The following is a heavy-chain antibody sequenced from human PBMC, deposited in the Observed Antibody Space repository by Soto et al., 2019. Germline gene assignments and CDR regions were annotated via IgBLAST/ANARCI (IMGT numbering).Heavy chain of an antibody. J-gene: IGHJ5*02. Sequence: ASVKVSCKASGYTFTSYGISWVRQAPGQGLEWMGWISAYNGNTNYAQKLQGRVTMTTDTSTSTAYMELRSLRSDDTAVYYCARHPYYDSSVGWFDPWGQGTLVTVSS. D-gene: IGHD3-22*01. CDR3: ARHPYYDSSVGWFDP. CDR1: GYTFTSYG. V-gene: IGHV1-18*01. CDR2: ISAYNGNT.